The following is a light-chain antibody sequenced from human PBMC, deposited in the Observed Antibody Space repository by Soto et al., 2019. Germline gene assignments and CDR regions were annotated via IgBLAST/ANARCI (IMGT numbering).Light chain of an antibody. CDR2: GAS. CDR1: QSVSFSN. Sequence: IVITQSPGTLSLSPGERATLSGRVSQSVSFSNLAWYQQKPGQAPRVXIYGASSRETGIPDMFSGSGAETEFTLTISRLAHEDFAVYYCQQYGTSTWTFGQGTKVDI. J-gene: IGKJ1*01. CDR3: QQYGTSTWT. V-gene: IGKV3-20*01.